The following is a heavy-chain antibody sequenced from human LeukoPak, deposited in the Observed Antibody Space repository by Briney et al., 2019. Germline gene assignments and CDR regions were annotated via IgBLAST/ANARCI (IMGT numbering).Heavy chain of an antibody. CDR2: INPNSGGT. CDR3: ARDFGPYYGSGSRDY. CDR1: GYTFTCYY. J-gene: IGHJ4*02. V-gene: IGHV1-2*06. D-gene: IGHD3-10*01. Sequence: GASVKVSCKASGYTFTCYYMHWVRQAPGQGSEWMGRINPNSGGTNYAQKFQGRVTITSDTSISTAYMELSRLRSDDTAVYYCARDFGPYYGSGSRDYWGQGTLVTVSS.